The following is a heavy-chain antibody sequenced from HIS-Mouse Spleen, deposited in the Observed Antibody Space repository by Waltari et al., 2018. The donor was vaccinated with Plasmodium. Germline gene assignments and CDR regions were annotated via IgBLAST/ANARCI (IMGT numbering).Heavy chain of an antibody. CDR2: IYYSGST. V-gene: IGHV4-39*07. Sequence: QLQLQESGPGLVKPSETLSLTCTVSGCSIGSSSYYWGWIRQPPGKGLEWIGSIYYSGSTYYNPSLKSRVTISVDTSKNQFSLKLSSVTAADTAVYYCARVGRGYSGYDSVVVGYWGQGTLVTVSS. CDR1: GCSIGSSSYY. J-gene: IGHJ4*02. D-gene: IGHD5-12*01. CDR3: ARVGRGYSGYDSVVVGY.